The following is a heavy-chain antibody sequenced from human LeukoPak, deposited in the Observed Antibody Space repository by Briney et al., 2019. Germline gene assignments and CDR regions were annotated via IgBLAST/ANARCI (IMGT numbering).Heavy chain of an antibody. CDR1: GFTFSSYA. CDR2: ISGSGGST. Sequence: GWSLRLSCAASGFTFSSYAMSWVRQAPGKGLEWVSAISGSGGSTYYADSVKGRFTISRDNSKNTLYLQMNSLRAEDTAVYYCAKAGSGSYYLFDYWGQGTLVTVSS. CDR3: AKAGSGSYYLFDY. J-gene: IGHJ4*02. V-gene: IGHV3-23*01. D-gene: IGHD3-10*01.